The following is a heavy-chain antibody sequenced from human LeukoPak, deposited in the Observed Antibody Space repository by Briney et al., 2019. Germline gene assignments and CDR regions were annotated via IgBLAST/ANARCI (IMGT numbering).Heavy chain of an antibody. D-gene: IGHD6-19*01. J-gene: IGHJ5*02. V-gene: IGHV1-2*02. Sequence: GASVKVSCKASGYTFTGYYMHWVRQAPGQGPEWMGWINPNSGGTNYAQKFQGRVTMTRDTSLSTVYMELSRLRSDDTAVYYCATQATSDWHFSWGQGTLVTVSS. CDR2: INPNSGGT. CDR1: GYTFTGYY. CDR3: ATQATSDWHFS.